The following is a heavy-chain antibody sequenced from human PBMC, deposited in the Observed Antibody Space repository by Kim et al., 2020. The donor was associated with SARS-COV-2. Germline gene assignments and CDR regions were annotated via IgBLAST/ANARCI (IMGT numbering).Heavy chain of an antibody. J-gene: IGHJ3*02. CDR3: ARDRVLEWLWKHAFDI. V-gene: IGHV4-30-2*05. D-gene: IGHD3-3*01. Sequence: SLTSRVTISVDTSKNQFSLKLRSVTAADTAVYYCARDRVLEWLWKHAFDIWGQGTMVTVSS.